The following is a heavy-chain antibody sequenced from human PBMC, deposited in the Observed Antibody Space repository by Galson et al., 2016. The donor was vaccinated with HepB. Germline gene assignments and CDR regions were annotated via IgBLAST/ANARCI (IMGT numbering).Heavy chain of an antibody. J-gene: IGHJ4*02. Sequence: SLRLSCAASGITVSSSYMIWVRQASGKGLEWVSVIDIGGTTHNADAVKGRFTISRDHSQNNPDLQMNSLRGEDTAVYYCARDSTVAHRAGYWGQGTLVTVSS. CDR1: GITVSSSY. V-gene: IGHV3-53*01. CDR2: IDIGGTT. CDR3: ARDSTVAHRAGY. D-gene: IGHD1-14*01.